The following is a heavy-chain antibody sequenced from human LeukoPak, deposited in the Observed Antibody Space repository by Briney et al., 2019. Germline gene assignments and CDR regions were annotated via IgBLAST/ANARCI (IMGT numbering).Heavy chain of an antibody. V-gene: IGHV3-15*01. D-gene: IGHD5-12*01. CDR2: IKSKTDGGTT. Sequence: GGSLRLSCVASGFTFSYPWMSGFGQPPGKGLEWVGGIKSKTDGGTTDYAAPVKGRFTISRDDSKNTLYLQMNSLKTEDTAVYYCTTDYPNSGYETFDYWGQGTLVTVSS. CDR3: TTDYPNSGYETFDY. CDR1: GFTFSYPW. J-gene: IGHJ4*02.